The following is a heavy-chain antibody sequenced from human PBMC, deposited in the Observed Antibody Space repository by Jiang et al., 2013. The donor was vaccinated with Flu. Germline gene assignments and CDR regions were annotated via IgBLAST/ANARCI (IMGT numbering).Heavy chain of an antibody. CDR1: FTSYW. V-gene: IGHV5-51*01. CDR3: ARRLWAAPSGMDV. CDR2: IYPGDSDT. J-gene: IGHJ6*02. D-gene: IGHD3-16*01. Sequence: FTSYWIGWVRQMPGKGLEWMGIIYPGDSDTRYSPSFQGQVTISADKSISTAYLQWSSLKASDTAMYYCARRLWAAPSGMDVWGQGTTVTVSS.